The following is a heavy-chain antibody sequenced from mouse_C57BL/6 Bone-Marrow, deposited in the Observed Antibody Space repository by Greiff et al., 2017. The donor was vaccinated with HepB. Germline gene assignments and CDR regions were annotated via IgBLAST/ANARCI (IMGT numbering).Heavy chain of an antibody. D-gene: IGHD4-1*01. CDR2: ISDGGSYT. V-gene: IGHV5-4*01. CDR3: ARDRTGARDY. J-gene: IGHJ2*01. Sequence: EVHLVESGGGLVKPGGSLKLSCAASGFTFSSYAMSWVRQTPEKRLEWVATISDGGSYTYYPDNVKGRFTISRDNATNNLYLQMSHLKSEDTAMYYCARDRTGARDYWGQGTTLTVSS. CDR1: GFTFSSYA.